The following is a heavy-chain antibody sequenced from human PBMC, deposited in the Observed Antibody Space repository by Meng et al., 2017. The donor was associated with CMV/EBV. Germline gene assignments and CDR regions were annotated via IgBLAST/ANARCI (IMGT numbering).Heavy chain of an antibody. Sequence: LTFSSYAMHWVRQAHGKGLEWVAVISYDGSNKSYADSVKGRFTISRDNSKNTLYLQMNSLRAEDTAVYYCARAGTVGATYYYYGMDVWGQGTTVTVSS. D-gene: IGHD1-26*01. J-gene: IGHJ6*02. CDR3: ARAGTVGATYYYYGMDV. CDR1: LTFSSYA. CDR2: ISYDGSNK. V-gene: IGHV3-30*04.